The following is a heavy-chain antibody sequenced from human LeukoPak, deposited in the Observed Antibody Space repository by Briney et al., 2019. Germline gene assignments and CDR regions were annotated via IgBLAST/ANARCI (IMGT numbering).Heavy chain of an antibody. D-gene: IGHD1-1*01. CDR3: AKGLGTTGKDRLSDY. CDR1: GFTFSSYG. V-gene: IGHV3-33*06. CDR2: IWYDGSNK. J-gene: IGHJ4*02. Sequence: GGSLRLSCAASGFTFSSYGMHWVRQAPGKGLEWVAVIWYDGSNKYYADSVKGRFTISRDNSKNTLYLQLNSLRAEDTALYYCAKGLGTTGKDRLSDYWGQGTLVTVSS.